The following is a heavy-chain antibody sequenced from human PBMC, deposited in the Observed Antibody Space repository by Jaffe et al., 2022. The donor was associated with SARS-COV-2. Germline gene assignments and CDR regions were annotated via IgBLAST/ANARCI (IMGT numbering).Heavy chain of an antibody. Sequence: EVQLLESGGGLVQPGGSLRLSCAASGFTFKSYTMSWVRQAPGKGLEWVSTISSGGDITRYPDSVKGRFSISRDNFKDTLYLQMTSLRAEDTAVYYCALRKRPSVDYGYFFDYWGQGTLVTVSS. CDR1: GFTFKSYT. CDR3: ALRKRPSVDYGYFFDY. CDR2: ISSGGDIT. D-gene: IGHD3-10*01. J-gene: IGHJ4*02. V-gene: IGHV3-23*01.